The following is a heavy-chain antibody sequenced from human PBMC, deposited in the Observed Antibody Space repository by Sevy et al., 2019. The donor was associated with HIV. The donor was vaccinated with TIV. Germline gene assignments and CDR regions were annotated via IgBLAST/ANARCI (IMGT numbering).Heavy chain of an antibody. V-gene: IGHV3-23*01. J-gene: IGHJ4*02. CDR3: AKDPRIAAAGTKGFDY. CDR2: ISGSGGST. CDR1: GFTFSSYA. Sequence: GGSLRLSCAASGFTFSSYAMSWVRQAPGKGLEWVSAISGSGGSTYYADSVKGGFTISRDNSKNTLYLQMNSLRAEDTAVYYCAKDPRIAAAGTKGFDYWGQGTLVTVSS. D-gene: IGHD6-13*01.